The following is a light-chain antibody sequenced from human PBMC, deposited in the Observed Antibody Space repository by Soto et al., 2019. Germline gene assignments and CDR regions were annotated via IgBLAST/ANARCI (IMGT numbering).Light chain of an antibody. CDR3: SSYAGSIYV. V-gene: IGLV2-8*01. J-gene: IGLJ1*01. Sequence: QSALTQPPSASGSPGQSVTISCPGTSSDVGGYNYVSWYQQHPGKAPKLMIYEVSKRPSGVPDRFSGSKSGNTASLTVSGLQAEDEADYYCSSYAGSIYVFGTGTKLTVL. CDR1: SSDVGGYNY. CDR2: EVS.